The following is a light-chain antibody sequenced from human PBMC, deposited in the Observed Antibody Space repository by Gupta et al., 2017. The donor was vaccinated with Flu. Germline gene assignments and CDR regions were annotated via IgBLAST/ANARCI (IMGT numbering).Light chain of an antibody. CDR2: DSS. V-gene: IGKV3-11*01. CDR3: QQRSSWPT. Sequence: PRERATLAYRANQCVATYVAWYQKNPGQAPRLLIYDSSNRAPGIPARFSGSGSGTDFSLTISSLEPEDFTVYDCQQRSSWPTFGQGTKVEI. J-gene: IGKJ2*01. CDR1: QCVATY.